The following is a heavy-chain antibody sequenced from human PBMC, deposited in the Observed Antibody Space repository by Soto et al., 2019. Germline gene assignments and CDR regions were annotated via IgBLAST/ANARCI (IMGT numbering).Heavy chain of an antibody. J-gene: IGHJ4*02. CDR3: TSGFWSGYYTH. CDR1: GFTFSNAW. V-gene: IGHV3-15*01. Sequence: GGSLRLSCAASGFTFSNAWMSWVRQAPGKGLEWVGRIKSKTDGGTTDYAAPVKGRFTISRDDSKNTLYLQMNSLKTEDTAVYYCTSGFWSGYYTHWGQGTLVTVSS. D-gene: IGHD3-3*01. CDR2: IKSKTDGGTT.